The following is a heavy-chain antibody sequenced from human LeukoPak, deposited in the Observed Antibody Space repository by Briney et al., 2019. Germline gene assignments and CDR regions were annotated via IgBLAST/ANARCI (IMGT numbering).Heavy chain of an antibody. CDR3: ATAFGVLDTAMV. Sequence: ASVKVSCKASGYTFPSYDVNWVRQATGQGLEWMGWMNPHSGNTGYAQKFQGRVTMTRNTSITTAYMELSSLRSEDTAVYYCATAFGVLDTAMVWGQGTLVTVSS. J-gene: IGHJ4*02. D-gene: IGHD5-18*01. V-gene: IGHV1-8*01. CDR2: MNPHSGNT. CDR1: GYTFPSYD.